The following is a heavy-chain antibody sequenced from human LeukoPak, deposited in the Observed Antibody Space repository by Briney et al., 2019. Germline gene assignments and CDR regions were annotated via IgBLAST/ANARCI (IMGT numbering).Heavy chain of an antibody. J-gene: IGHJ4*02. CDR1: GFTFRSYS. CDR3: ARRDHGDYGEEY. V-gene: IGHV3-48*04. CDR2: ISSSSSTI. Sequence: GGSLRLSCAASGFTFRSYSMNWVRQAPGKGLEWVSYISSSSSTIYYADSVKGRFTISRDNAKNSLSLQMNSLRAEDTAVYYCARRDHGDYGEEYWGQGTLVTVSS. D-gene: IGHD4-17*01.